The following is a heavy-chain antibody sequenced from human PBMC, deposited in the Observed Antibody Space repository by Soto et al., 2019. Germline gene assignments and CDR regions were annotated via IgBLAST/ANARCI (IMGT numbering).Heavy chain of an antibody. V-gene: IGHV4-59*01. Sequence: SETLSLTCTVSGGSISSYYWSWIRQPPGKGLEWIGYIYYSGSTNYNPSLKSRVTISVDTSKNQFSLKLSSVTAADTAVYYCARDGVVPAAIDYYGMDVWGEGITVTVCS. D-gene: IGHD2-2*01. CDR3: ARDGVVPAAIDYYGMDV. CDR1: GGSISSYY. J-gene: IGHJ6*02. CDR2: IYYSGST.